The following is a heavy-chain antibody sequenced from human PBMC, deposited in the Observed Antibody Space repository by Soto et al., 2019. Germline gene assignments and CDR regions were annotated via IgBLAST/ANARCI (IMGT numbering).Heavy chain of an antibody. J-gene: IGHJ4*02. CDR2: INVYNGNT. CDR3: ARDTSRVDYDY. V-gene: IGHV1-18*01. D-gene: IGHD5-12*01. CDR1: GYTFTSYG. Sequence: QVQLVQSGAEVKKPGASVKVSCKASGYTFTSYGISWVRQAPGQGLEWMGWINVYNGNTNYAQKRQGRVTMTTDTSTSTAYLDLRSLRSDDTAVYFCARDTSRVDYDYWGQGTLVTVSS.